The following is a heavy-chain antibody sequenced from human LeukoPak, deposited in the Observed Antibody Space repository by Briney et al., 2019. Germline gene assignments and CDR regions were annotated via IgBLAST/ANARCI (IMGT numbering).Heavy chain of an antibody. D-gene: IGHD2-15*01. J-gene: IGHJ5*02. CDR1: GGSFSGYY. Sequence: SETLSLTCAVYGGSFSGYYWSWIRQPPGKGLEWIGEINHSGSTNYNPSLKSRVTISVDTSKNQFSLKLSSVTAADTAVYYCARAPPIRGSGGSWHAQLWVNWFDPWGQGTLVTVSS. V-gene: IGHV4-34*01. CDR2: INHSGST. CDR3: ARAPPIRGSGGSWHAQLWVNWFDP.